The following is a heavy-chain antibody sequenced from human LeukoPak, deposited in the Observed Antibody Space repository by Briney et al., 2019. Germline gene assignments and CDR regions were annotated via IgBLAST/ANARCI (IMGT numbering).Heavy chain of an antibody. Sequence: GGSLRLSCAASAFTFSTYEMNWVRQAPGKGLEWVSYISSSGSTIYYADSVKGRFTISRDNSKNTLYLQMNSLRAEDTAVYYCAKPHYYGSGSYYPSDYWGQGTLVTVSS. CDR2: ISSSGSTI. V-gene: IGHV3-48*03. CDR3: AKPHYYGSGSYYPSDY. D-gene: IGHD3-10*01. J-gene: IGHJ4*02. CDR1: AFTFSTYE.